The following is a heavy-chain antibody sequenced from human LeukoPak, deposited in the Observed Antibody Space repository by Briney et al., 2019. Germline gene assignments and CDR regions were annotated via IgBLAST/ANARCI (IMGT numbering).Heavy chain of an antibody. D-gene: IGHD5-18*01. Sequence: ETLSLTXXXSGGSIXSSSYYWGWLRQPPGKGLEWIGSMYYSGSTYYHPSLTSLFTISVHTSNNQFSLKLSSVTAADTAVYYCATRIREWFDPWRQGTLVTVSS. V-gene: IGHV4-39*01. CDR1: GGSIXSSSYY. CDR2: MYYSGST. CDR3: ATRIREWFDP. J-gene: IGHJ5*02.